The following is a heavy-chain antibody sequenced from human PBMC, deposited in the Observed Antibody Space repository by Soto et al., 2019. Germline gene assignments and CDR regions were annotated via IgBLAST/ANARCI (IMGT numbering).Heavy chain of an antibody. J-gene: IGHJ5*02. CDR3: ARINRLVTGVGSRAGSIKFDP. V-gene: IGHV5-51*01. CDR1: GYSFTSYW. Sequence: PGESLKISCQGSGYSFTSYWIGWVRQMPGKGLEWMGIIYPGDSDTRYSPSFQGQVTISADKSISTAYLQWSSLKAPDTAMYYCARINRLVTGVGSRAGSIKFDPWGQGTLVTVSS. D-gene: IGHD3-16*01. CDR2: IYPGDSDT.